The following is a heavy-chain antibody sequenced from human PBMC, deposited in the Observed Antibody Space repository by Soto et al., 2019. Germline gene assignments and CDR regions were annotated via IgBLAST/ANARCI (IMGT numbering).Heavy chain of an antibody. J-gene: IGHJ1*01. Sequence: PGESLKISCKGSGYSFTSYWIGWVRQMPGKGLEWMGIIYPGDSDTRYSPSFQGQVTISADKSISTAYLQMNSLRAEDTAVYYCATSTVAAEYFQHWGQGTLVTVSS. D-gene: IGHD2-15*01. V-gene: IGHV5-51*01. CDR1: GYSFTSYW. CDR3: ATSTVAAEYFQH. CDR2: IYPGDSDT.